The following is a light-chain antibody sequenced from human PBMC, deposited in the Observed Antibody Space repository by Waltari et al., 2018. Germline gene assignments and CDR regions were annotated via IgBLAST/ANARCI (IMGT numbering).Light chain of an antibody. J-gene: IGKJ4*01. V-gene: IGKV3-20*01. CDR1: QSVSSSY. CDR3: QQYGSSLFGT. CDR2: GAS. Sequence: EIVLTQSPGTLSLSPGERATLSCRASQSVSSSYLAWYQQKPGQAPRPLIYGASSRATGIPDRCSGSGSGTDFTLTISRLEPEDFAVYYCQQYGSSLFGTFGGGTKVEI.